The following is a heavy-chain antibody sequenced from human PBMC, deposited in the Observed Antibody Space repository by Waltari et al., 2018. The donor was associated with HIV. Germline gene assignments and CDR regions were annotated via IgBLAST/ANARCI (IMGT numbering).Heavy chain of an antibody. D-gene: IGHD3-10*01. CDR2: INQSGNT. J-gene: IGHJ4*02. CDR3: ARVFGGGHFDS. CDR1: GGSFGNNC. Sequence: QVQLQAWGAGLLMPSATLYLTCAVYGGSFGNNCWSWLRHLPGKGLEWIGEINQSGNTRYNPSLKSRVITSVDTSKKQCSLKWRFVTAADTAMYYCARVFGGGHFDSGGQGTLLIVSS. V-gene: IGHV4-34*02.